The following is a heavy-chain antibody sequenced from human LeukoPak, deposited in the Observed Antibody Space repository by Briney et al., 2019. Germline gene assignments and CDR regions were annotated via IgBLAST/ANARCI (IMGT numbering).Heavy chain of an antibody. V-gene: IGHV4-4*07. D-gene: IGHD4-17*01. CDR2: IYTSGST. CDR3: ARVLTTVTTSWFDP. CDR1: GGSISSYY. Sequence: PSETLSLTCTVSGGSISSYYWSWIRQPAGKGLEWIGHIYTSGSTNYNPSLKSRVTMSVDTSKNQFSLKLSSVTAADTAVYYCARVLTTVTTSWFDPWGRGTLVTVSS. J-gene: IGHJ5*02.